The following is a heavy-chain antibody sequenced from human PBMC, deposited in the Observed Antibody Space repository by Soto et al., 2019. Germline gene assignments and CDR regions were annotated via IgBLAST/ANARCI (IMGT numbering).Heavy chain of an antibody. CDR1: GGSISSYY. CDR3: ASMGYHYGSGSYPLDY. Sequence: ASETLSLTCTVSGGSISSYYWSWIRQPPGKGLEWIGYIYYSGSTHYNPSLKSRVTISLDTSKNQFSLNLRSVTAADTAVYYCASMGYHYGSGSYPLDYWGQGTLVTVSS. V-gene: IGHV4-59*08. CDR2: IYYSGST. D-gene: IGHD3-10*01. J-gene: IGHJ4*02.